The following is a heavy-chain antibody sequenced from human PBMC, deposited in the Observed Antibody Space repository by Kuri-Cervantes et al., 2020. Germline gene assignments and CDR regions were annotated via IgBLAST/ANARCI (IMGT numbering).Heavy chain of an antibody. CDR1: GYTFTSYG. Sequence: AAVKVSCKASGYTFTSYGISWVRQAPGQGLEWMGWISAYNGNTNYAQKLRGRVTMTTDTSTSTAYMELRSLRSGDTAVYYCARVTRRYNWNDLSRDYYYMDVWGKGTTVTVSS. D-gene: IGHD1-1*01. V-gene: IGHV1-18*01. CDR2: ISAYNGNT. J-gene: IGHJ6*03. CDR3: ARVTRRYNWNDLSRDYYYMDV.